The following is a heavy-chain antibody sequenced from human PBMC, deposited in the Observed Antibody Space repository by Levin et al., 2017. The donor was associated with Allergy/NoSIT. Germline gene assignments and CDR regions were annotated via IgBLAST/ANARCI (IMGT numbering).Heavy chain of an antibody. V-gene: IGHV2-5*02. D-gene: IGHD3-10*01. J-gene: IGHJ4*02. CDR2: IYWDDDK. Sequence: ESGPTLVKPTQTLTLTCTFSGFSLSTSGVGVGWVRQPPGKALEWLALIYWDDDKRYSPSLKSRLTITKDTSKNQVVLTMTNVDPVDTATYYCAHSLFYYGSGIFYNGFDYWGQGTLVTVSS. CDR1: GFSLSTSGVG. CDR3: AHSLFYYGSGIFYNGFDY.